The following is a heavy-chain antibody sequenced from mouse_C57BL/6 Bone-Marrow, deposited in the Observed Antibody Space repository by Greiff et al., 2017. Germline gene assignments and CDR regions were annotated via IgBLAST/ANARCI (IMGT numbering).Heavy chain of an antibody. CDR1: GFTFSSYA. Sequence: EVQLVESGGGLVKPGGSLKLSCAASGFTFSSYAMSWVRQTPEKRLEWVATISDGGSYTYYPDNVKGRFTISRDNAKNNLYLQMSHLKSEDTAMYYCARVYYYGSSYFYAMDYWGQGTSVTVSS. J-gene: IGHJ4*01. CDR2: ISDGGSYT. D-gene: IGHD1-1*01. V-gene: IGHV5-4*01. CDR3: ARVYYYGSSYFYAMDY.